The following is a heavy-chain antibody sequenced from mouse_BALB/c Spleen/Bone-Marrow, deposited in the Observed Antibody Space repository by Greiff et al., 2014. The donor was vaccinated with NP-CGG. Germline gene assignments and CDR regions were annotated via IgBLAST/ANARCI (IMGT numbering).Heavy chain of an antibody. CDR2: IYPGGGAT. CDR1: GYAFSSYW. Sequence: VQLQQSGAELVRPGSSVKISCKTSGYAFSSYWMNWVKQRPGQGLEWIGQIYPGGGATNYNGKFKGKATLTADKSSITAYMQLSSLTSEDSAVYFGARERNGADYWGQGTTLTVSS. V-gene: IGHV1-80*01. J-gene: IGHJ2*01. CDR3: ARERNGADY.